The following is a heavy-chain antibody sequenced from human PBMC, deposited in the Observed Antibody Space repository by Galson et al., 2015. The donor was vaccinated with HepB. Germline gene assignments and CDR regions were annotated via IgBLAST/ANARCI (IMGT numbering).Heavy chain of an antibody. Sequence: SLRLSCAASGFTFSSYAMSWVRQAPGKGLEWVSAISGSGGSTYYADSVKGRFTISRDNSKNTLYLQMNSLRAEDTAVYYCAKAPPRRVVVVAATQGPAFDIWGQGTMVTVSS. J-gene: IGHJ3*02. D-gene: IGHD2-15*01. CDR1: GFTFSSYA. CDR3: AKAPPRRVVVVAATQGPAFDI. CDR2: ISGSGGST. V-gene: IGHV3-23*01.